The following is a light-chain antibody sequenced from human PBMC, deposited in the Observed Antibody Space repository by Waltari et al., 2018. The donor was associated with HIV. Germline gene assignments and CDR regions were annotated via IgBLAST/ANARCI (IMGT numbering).Light chain of an antibody. J-gene: IGLJ2*01. CDR1: DLNDNEY. Sequence: QSALTQPASVSGSPGQSITISCDLNDNEYVSWYQRHPGKAPKVIIYEVTNRPSGLSKRFSGSKSGNTATLTISGLQPEDEADDCCTSYISGTSPVFGRGTRVTVL. CDR3: TSYISGTSPV. CDR2: EVT. V-gene: IGLV2-14*01.